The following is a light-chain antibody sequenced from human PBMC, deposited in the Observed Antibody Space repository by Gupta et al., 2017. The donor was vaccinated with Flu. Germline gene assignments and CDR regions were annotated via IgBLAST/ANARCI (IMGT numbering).Light chain of an antibody. V-gene: IGKV3-15*01. CDR1: QSVGSD. CDR3: QQYNNWPPLT. J-gene: IGKJ4*01. Sequence: ATLSVSPGERATLSCRASQSVGSDLAWYQQKPGQAPRLLIYGASTRATGIPARFSGSGSGTEFTLTISSRQSEDFAVYYCQQYNNWPPLTFGGGTKVEIK. CDR2: GAS.